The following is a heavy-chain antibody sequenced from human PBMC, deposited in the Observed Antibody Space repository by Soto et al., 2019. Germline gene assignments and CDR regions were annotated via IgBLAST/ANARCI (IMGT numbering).Heavy chain of an antibody. D-gene: IGHD3-10*01. CDR3: AKDKGFGELYPQGFDY. J-gene: IGHJ4*02. CDR2: ISGSGGST. Sequence: EVQLLESGGGLVQPGGSLRLSCAASGFTFSSYAMSWVRQAPGKGLEWVSAISGSGGSTYYADSVKGRFTISRDNSKNTLYLQMNSLRAEDTAVSYCAKDKGFGELYPQGFDYWGQGTLVTVSS. CDR1: GFTFSSYA. V-gene: IGHV3-23*01.